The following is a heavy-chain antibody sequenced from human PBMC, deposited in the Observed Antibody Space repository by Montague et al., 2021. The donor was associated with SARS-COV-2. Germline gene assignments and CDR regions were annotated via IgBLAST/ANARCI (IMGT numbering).Heavy chain of an antibody. CDR3: VRVTGPILTDPFDY. CDR2: VYYNGAT. CDR1: GDSISSSDYY. J-gene: IGHJ4*02. Sequence: SETLSLTCSVSGDSISSSDYYWGWIRQPPGKGLDWIGNVYYNGATYYNPSLQSRLTISGDRTKNQFSLELRSVTAADTAVYYCVRVTGPILTDPFDYWGQGNLVTVSS. D-gene: IGHD3-9*01. V-gene: IGHV4-39*01.